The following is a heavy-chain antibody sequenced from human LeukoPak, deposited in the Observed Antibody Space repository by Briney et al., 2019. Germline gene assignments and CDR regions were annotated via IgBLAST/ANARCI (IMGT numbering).Heavy chain of an antibody. CDR2: ISSSSSYI. CDR1: GFTFSSYE. V-gene: IGHV3-21*01. D-gene: IGHD6-19*01. Sequence: PGGSLRLSCAASGFTFSSYEMNWVRQAPGKGLEWVSSISSSSSYIYYADSVKGRFTISRDNAKNSLYLQMNSLRAEDTAVYYCARDRGSGAGFDYWGQGTLVTVPS. J-gene: IGHJ4*02. CDR3: ARDRGSGAGFDY.